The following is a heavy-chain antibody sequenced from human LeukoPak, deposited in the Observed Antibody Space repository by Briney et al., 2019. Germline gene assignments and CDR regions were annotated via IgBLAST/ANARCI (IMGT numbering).Heavy chain of an antibody. J-gene: IGHJ4*02. CDR1: GFTFKIYS. Sequence: AGGSLRLSCAAFGFTFKIYSMNWVRQAPGKGLEWVSSISTSSSHMYYADSVKGRFTISRDNAKNSLYLQMNTLRAEDTAVYYCARDDTSAHFFDYWGQGTLVTVSS. V-gene: IGHV3-21*01. CDR2: ISTSSSHM. D-gene: IGHD3-10*01. CDR3: ARDDTSAHFFDY.